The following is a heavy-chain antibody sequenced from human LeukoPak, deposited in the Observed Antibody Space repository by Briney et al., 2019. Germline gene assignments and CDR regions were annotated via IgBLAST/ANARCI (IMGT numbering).Heavy chain of an antibody. J-gene: IGHJ3*02. V-gene: IGHV3-21*01. D-gene: IGHD4/OR15-4a*01. CDR3: ARVWGVRTTLGVFDI. Sequence: PGGSLRLSCAASGFTFSSYSMNWVRQAPGKGLEWVSSISSSSSYIYYADSVKGRFTISRDNAKNSLYLQMNSLRAEDTAVYYCARVWGVRTTLGVFDIWGQGTMVTVSS. CDR2: ISSSSSYI. CDR1: GFTFSSYS.